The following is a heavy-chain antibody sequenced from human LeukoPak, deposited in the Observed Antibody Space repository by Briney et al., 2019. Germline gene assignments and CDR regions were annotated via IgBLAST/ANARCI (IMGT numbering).Heavy chain of an antibody. D-gene: IGHD2-2*01. CDR2: INHSGST. CDR3: ARADIVVVPAAPAVYGMDV. Sequence: SETLSLECDVRGGAFSGYYWSWIRQPPGKGLEWTGEINHSGSTNYNPSLKSRVTISVDTSKNQFSLKLSSVTAADTAVYYCARADIVVVPAAPAVYGMDVWGQGTTVTVSS. CDR1: GGAFSGYY. J-gene: IGHJ6*02. V-gene: IGHV4-34*01.